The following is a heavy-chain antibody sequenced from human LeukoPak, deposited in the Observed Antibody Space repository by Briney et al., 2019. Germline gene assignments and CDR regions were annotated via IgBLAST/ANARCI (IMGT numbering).Heavy chain of an antibody. J-gene: IGHJ4*02. CDR1: GYTFTNFG. V-gene: IGHV1-18*01. CDR2: ISAYNGNT. CDR3: ARDGGDWDPEFDY. D-gene: IGHD2-21*02. Sequence: APVKVSCKASGYTFTNFGISWVRQAPGQGLEWMGWISAYNGNTKYAQKLQGRVTMTTDTSTSTAYMELRSLRSDDTAVYFCARDGGDWDPEFDYWGQGTLVTVSS.